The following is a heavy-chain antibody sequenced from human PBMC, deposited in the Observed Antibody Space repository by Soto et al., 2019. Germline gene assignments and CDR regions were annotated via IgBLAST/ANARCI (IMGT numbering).Heavy chain of an antibody. CDR3: ARPGINYDSSGAFDY. D-gene: IGHD3-22*01. CDR2: INPSGGST. J-gene: IGHJ4*02. CDR1: GYTFTSYD. Sequence: ASVKVSCKASGYTFTSYDINWVRQAPGQGLEWMGIINPSGGSTSYAQKFQGRVTMTRDTSTSTVYMELSSLRSEDTAVYYCARPGINYDSSGAFDYWGQGTLVTVSS. V-gene: IGHV1-46*01.